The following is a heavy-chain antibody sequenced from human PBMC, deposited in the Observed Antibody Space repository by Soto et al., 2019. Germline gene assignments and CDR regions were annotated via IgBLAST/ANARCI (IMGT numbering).Heavy chain of an antibody. J-gene: IGHJ4*02. D-gene: IGHD3-22*01. CDR3: ARGYYYDSRGYYSEDFDY. Sequence: PSETLSLTCTVSGVSISSSSYYWGWIRQPPGKGLEWIGSIYYSGSTYYNPSLKSRVTISVDTSKNQFSLKLSSVTAADTAVYYCARGYYYDSRGYYSEDFDYWGQGTLVTVSS. CDR1: GVSISSSSYY. CDR2: IYYSGST. V-gene: IGHV4-39*01.